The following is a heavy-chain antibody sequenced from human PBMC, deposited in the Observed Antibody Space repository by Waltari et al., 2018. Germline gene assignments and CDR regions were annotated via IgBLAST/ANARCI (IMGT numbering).Heavy chain of an antibody. CDR1: GFTFSRYS. CDR2: ISWNSGSI. D-gene: IGHD3-22*01. V-gene: IGHV3-9*03. J-gene: IGHJ3*02. Sequence: EVQLVESGGGLVKPGGSLRLSCAASGFTFSRYSMNWVRQAPGKGLEWVSGISWNSGSIGYADSVKGRFTISRDNAKNSLYLQMNSLRAEDMALYYCAKGTDYYDPSAFDIWGQGTMVTVSS. CDR3: AKGTDYYDPSAFDI.